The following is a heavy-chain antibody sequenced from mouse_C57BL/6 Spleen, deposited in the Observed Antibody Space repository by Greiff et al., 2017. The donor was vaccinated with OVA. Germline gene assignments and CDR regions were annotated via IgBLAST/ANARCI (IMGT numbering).Heavy chain of an antibody. Sequence: VQLVESGPELVKPGASVKLSCKASGYTFTSYDINWVKQRPGQGLEWIGWIYPRDGSTKYNEKFKGKATLTVDTSSSTAYMELHSLTSEDSAVYFCARGGLYYGNLGWFAYWGQGTLVTVSA. D-gene: IGHD2-1*01. CDR2: IYPRDGST. CDR1: GYTFTSYD. CDR3: ARGGLYYGNLGWFAY. J-gene: IGHJ3*01. V-gene: IGHV1-85*01.